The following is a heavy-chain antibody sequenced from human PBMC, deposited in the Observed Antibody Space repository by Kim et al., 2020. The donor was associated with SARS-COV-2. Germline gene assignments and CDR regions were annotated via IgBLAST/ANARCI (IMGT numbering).Heavy chain of an antibody. J-gene: IGHJ4*02. Sequence: GGSLRLSCEASGFTFSGYWMSWVRQAPGKGREWVANIKNDGSDKYYVDSVKGRFTISTDNAKNSMSLQMNSLLVEDTAVYYCATKNNFDHWGQGTLVTVST. V-gene: IGHV3-7*01. CDR3: ATKNNFDH. CDR1: GFTFSGYW. CDR2: IKNDGSDK.